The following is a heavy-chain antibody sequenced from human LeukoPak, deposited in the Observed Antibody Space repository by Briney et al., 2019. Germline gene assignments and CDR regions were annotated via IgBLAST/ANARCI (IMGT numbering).Heavy chain of an antibody. J-gene: IGHJ4*02. CDR3: ARGRVLAVAAAYYFDY. D-gene: IGHD6-19*01. CDR2: INHSGST. V-gene: IGHV4-34*01. CDR1: GGSFSGYY. Sequence: SETLSLTCAVYGGSFSGYYWSWIRQPPEKGLEWIGEINHSGSTNYNPSLKSRVTISVDTSKNQFSLKLSSVTAADTALYYCARGRVLAVAAAYYFDYWGQGTLVTVSS.